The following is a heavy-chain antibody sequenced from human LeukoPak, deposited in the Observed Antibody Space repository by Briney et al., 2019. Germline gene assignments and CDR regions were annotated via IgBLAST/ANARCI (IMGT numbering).Heavy chain of an antibody. D-gene: IGHD2-2*01. J-gene: IGHJ4*02. V-gene: IGHV3-30*19. CDR1: GFTFSSNG. CDR3: VKGYCSSISCFGDY. Sequence: GGSLRLSCAASGFTFSSNGMHWVRQGPGKGLEWVAVISYDGSNKFYADSVKGRFTISRDNSKNTLYLQMSSLRAEDTAVYYCVKGYCSSISCFGDYWGQGTLVTFSS. CDR2: ISYDGSNK.